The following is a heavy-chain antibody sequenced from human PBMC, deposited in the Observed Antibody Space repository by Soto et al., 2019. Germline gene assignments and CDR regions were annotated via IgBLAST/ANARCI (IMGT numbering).Heavy chain of an antibody. D-gene: IGHD3-3*01. Sequence: GESLKISCKASGYSFITYWIGWVRQMPGKGLEWVGIIYPGDSRTRYSPSFQGQVTISAHRSINTAYLQWTSVKASDTAMYSCVRGDNSIAWKVDFFERWGQGTMVTVSS. V-gene: IGHV5-51*01. CDR2: IYPGDSRT. CDR3: VRGDNSIAWKVDFFER. CDR1: GYSFITYW. J-gene: IGHJ3*01.